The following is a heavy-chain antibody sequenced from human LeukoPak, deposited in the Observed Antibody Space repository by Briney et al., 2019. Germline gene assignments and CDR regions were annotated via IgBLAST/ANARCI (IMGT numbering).Heavy chain of an antibody. D-gene: IGHD2-21*02. Sequence: SETLSLTCTVSGGSISSSSYYWGWIRQPPGKGLEWIGGIYYSGITYYNPSLKSRVTISVDTSKNQFSLKLSSVTAADTAVYYCAGILVVTATDYFQYWGQGILVTVSS. CDR1: GGSISSSSYY. CDR2: IYYSGIT. J-gene: IGHJ4*01. CDR3: AGILVVTATDYFQY. V-gene: IGHV4-39*01.